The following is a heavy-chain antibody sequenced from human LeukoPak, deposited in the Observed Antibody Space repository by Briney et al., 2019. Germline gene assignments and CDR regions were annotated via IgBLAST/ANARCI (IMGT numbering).Heavy chain of an antibody. D-gene: IGHD6-19*01. Sequence: PSETLSLTCTVSGASISSAYWSWVRRPPEKGLEWIGYIHYSGSTTYNPSPKSRVTMSVDTSKNQFSLKLTSVTAADTAVFYCARSYSSGWFYFDDWGQGTLVTVSS. V-gene: IGHV4-59*08. CDR2: IHYSGST. J-gene: IGHJ4*02. CDR3: ARSYSSGWFYFDD. CDR1: GASISSAY.